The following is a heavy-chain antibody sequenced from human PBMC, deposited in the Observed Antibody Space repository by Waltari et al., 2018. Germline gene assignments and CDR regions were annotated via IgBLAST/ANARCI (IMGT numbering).Heavy chain of an antibody. D-gene: IGHD3-9*01. CDR1: SGSLTGYH. J-gene: IGHJ6*03. V-gene: IGHV4-34*01. Sequence: QVHLQQWGAGLLKPSETLSLTCGVYSGSLTGYHWNWIRQAPGKGLEWIGDINHSGNTDYNPALESLVTISADTSKNQFSLHLTSVTAADTAVYYCARGHPFTIVSPRYYYYYYMDVWDKGTAVTVSS. CDR3: ARGHPFTIVSPRYYYYYYMDV. CDR2: INHSGNT.